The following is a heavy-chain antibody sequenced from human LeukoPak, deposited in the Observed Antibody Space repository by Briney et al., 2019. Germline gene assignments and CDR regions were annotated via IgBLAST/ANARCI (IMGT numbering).Heavy chain of an antibody. D-gene: IGHD1-26*01. V-gene: IGHV3-23*01. CDR3: AREWDSGSYYLGYFDY. CDR1: DFTFGSYA. CDR2: TSGSDDST. J-gene: IGHJ4*02. Sequence: PGGSLRLSCAASDFTFGSYAMSWVRQAPGKGLEWVSVTSGSDDSTHYADSVKGRFIISRDNSKNTLYLQMNSLRVEDTAVYYCAREWDSGSYYLGYFDYWGQGTLVTVSS.